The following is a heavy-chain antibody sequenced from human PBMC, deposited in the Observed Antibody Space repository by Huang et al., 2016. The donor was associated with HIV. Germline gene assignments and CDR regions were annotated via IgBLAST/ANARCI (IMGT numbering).Heavy chain of an antibody. D-gene: IGHD1-1*01. J-gene: IGHJ4*02. Sequence: QVHLVESGGGVVQPGRSLRLSCAASGFTFSGYDMHWVRQATGKGLEWVAVITFDGKNKYYADSVRGRFTVSRDNSQNTVSLQMNTLRAEDTAVYYCAKDNDLYYFDYWGQGTLVTVSS. CDR3: AKDNDLYYFDY. CDR1: GFTFSGYD. CDR2: ITFDGKNK. V-gene: IGHV3-30*18.